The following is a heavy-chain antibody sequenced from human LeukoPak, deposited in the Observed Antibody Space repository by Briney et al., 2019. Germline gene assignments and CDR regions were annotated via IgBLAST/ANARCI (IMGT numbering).Heavy chain of an antibody. J-gene: IGHJ4*02. CDR3: ARDDGGYGPFDY. V-gene: IGHV3-30*03. D-gene: IGHD5-12*01. CDR2: ISYDGSNK. Sequence: AGGSLRLSCAASGFTFSSYGMHWVRQAPGKGLEWVAVISYDGSNKYYADSVKGRFTISRDNSKNTLYLQMNSLRAEDTAVYYCARDDGGYGPFDYWGQGTLVTVSS. CDR1: GFTFSSYG.